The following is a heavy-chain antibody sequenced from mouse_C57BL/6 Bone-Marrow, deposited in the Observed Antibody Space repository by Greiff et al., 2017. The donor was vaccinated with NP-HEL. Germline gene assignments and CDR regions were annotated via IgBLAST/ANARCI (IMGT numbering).Heavy chain of an antibody. Sequence: QVQLQQPGAELVKPGASVKLSCKASGYTFTSYWMHWVKQRPGQGLEWIGMIHPNSGSTNYNEKFKSKATLTVDKSSSTAYMQLSSLTSEDSAVYYCARREDSRWYFDVWGTGTTVTVSS. J-gene: IGHJ1*03. CDR2: IHPNSGST. CDR1: GYTFTSYW. V-gene: IGHV1-64*01. CDR3: ARREDSRWYFDV.